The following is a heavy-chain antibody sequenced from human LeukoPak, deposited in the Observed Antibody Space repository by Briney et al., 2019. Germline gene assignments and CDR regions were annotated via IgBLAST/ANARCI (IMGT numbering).Heavy chain of an antibody. D-gene: IGHD7-27*01. Sequence: SVKVSCKVSGGTFSSYAISWVRQAPGQGLEWMGGIIPIFGTANYAQKFQGRVTITTDESTSTAYMELSSLRSEDTAVYYCASGTGDGRDFDYWGQGTLVTVSS. J-gene: IGHJ4*02. V-gene: IGHV1-69*05. CDR2: IIPIFGTA. CDR3: ASGTGDGRDFDY. CDR1: GGTFSSYA.